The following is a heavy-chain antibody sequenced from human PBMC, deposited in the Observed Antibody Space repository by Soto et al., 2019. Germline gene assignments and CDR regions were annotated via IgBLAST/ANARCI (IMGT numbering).Heavy chain of an antibody. Sequence: GASVKVSCKASGFTFTSSAVQWVRQARGQRLEWIGWIVVGSGNTNYAQKFQERVTITRDMSTSTAYMELSSLRSEDTAVYYCAALGSRDAYYYGMVVWGQGTTVTSP. V-gene: IGHV1-58*01. J-gene: IGHJ6*02. CDR2: IVVGSGNT. CDR1: GFTFTSSA. CDR3: AALGSRDAYYYGMVV. D-gene: IGHD2-15*01.